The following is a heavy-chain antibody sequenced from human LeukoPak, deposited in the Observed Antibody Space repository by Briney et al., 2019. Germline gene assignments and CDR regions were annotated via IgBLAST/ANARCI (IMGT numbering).Heavy chain of an antibody. J-gene: IGHJ4*02. V-gene: IGHV1-18*01. Sequence: EASVKVSCKASGYPFTIYGLNWVRQAPGQGLEWMGWISSYNGNTNYAQKLQGRVTMTTDTSTSTAYMELRSLRSDDTAVYYCARDRTPYSGSYYGDYWGQGTLVTVSS. D-gene: IGHD1-26*01. CDR3: ARDRTPYSGSYYGDY. CDR2: ISSYNGNT. CDR1: GYPFTIYG.